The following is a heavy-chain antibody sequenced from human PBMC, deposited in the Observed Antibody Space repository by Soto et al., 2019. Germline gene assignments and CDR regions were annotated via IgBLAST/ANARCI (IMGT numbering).Heavy chain of an antibody. CDR2: INPNSGGT. D-gene: IGHD6-6*01. J-gene: IGHJ4*02. CDR3: ARECSSSSIDY. V-gene: IGHV1-2*02. Sequence: ASVKVSCKASGYTFTGYYMHWVRQAPGQGLEWMGWINPNSGGTKYAQKFQGRVTMTRDTSISTAYMELSRLRSDDTAVYYCARECSSSSIDYWGQGTLVTVSS. CDR1: GYTFTGYY.